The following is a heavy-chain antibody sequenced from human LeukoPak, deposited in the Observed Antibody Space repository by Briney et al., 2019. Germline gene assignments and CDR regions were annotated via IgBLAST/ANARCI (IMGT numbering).Heavy chain of an antibody. D-gene: IGHD3-16*02. J-gene: IGHJ1*01. V-gene: IGHV3-23*01. Sequence: PGGSLRLSCGASGFTFSNYAMSWVRQAPGKGLESVSDIRSTGGTTAYADSVKGRFTISRDNSRNTLYLQMNSLRAEDTAVYYCASAQGGVILPDYFHHWGQGTLVTVSS. CDR2: IRSTGGTT. CDR3: ASAQGGVILPDYFHH. CDR1: GFTFSNYA.